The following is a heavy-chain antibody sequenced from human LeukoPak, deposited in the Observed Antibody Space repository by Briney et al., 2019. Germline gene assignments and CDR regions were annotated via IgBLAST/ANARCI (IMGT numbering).Heavy chain of an antibody. CDR1: GFTFTTYW. CDR3: ARAPYSNSWDYFDY. Sequence: PGGSLRLSCAASGFTFTTYWMSWIRQLPGKGLEWVANTNQDGTEKYYVDSVKGRFTISRDNAKNSLYLQMNSLRAEDTALYYCARAPYSNSWDYFDYWGQGTLVTVSS. D-gene: IGHD6-13*01. CDR2: TNQDGTEK. V-gene: IGHV3-7*03. J-gene: IGHJ4*02.